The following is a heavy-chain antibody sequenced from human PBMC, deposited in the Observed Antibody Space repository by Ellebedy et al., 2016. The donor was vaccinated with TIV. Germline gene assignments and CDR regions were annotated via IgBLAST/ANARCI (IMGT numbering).Heavy chain of an antibody. CDR1: GFSFDFLN. CDR2: ISWDEAQT. V-gene: IGHV3-43*01. J-gene: IGHJ2*01. CDR3: VKDRDSGMGNLDL. D-gene: IGHD7-27*01. Sequence: GESLKISCSASGFSFDFLNMHWVRQAPGKGLEWVALISWDEAQTNYTESVRGRFTVSRDNSRNSMSLEMRNLRVADSAVYYCVKDRDSGMGNLDLWGRGTLVTVSS.